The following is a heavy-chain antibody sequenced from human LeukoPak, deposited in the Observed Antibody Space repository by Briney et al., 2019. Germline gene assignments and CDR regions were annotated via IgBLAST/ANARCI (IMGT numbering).Heavy chain of an antibody. V-gene: IGHV4-59*01. D-gene: IGHD2-2*01. CDR1: GGSISSYY. Sequence: SETLSLTCTVSGGSISSYYWSWIRQPPGKGLEWIGYIYYSGSTNYNPSLKSRVTISVDTSKNQFSLKLSSVTAADTAVYYCATDASTSSYYYYMDVWGKGTTVTVSS. J-gene: IGHJ6*03. CDR2: IYYSGST. CDR3: ATDASTSSYYYYMDV.